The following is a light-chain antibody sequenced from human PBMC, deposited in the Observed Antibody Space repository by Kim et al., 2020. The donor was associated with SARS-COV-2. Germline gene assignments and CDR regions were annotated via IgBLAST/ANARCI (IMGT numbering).Light chain of an antibody. CDR1: QSVSSSY. CDR2: GAS. Sequence: EIVLPQSPGPLSLSPGERATLYCRASQSVSSSYLAWYQQKPGQAPRLLIYGASSRATGIPDRFSGSGSGTDFTLTISRLEPEDFAVYYCQQYGSSPYTFGQGTKLEI. J-gene: IGKJ2*01. V-gene: IGKV3-20*01. CDR3: QQYGSSPYT.